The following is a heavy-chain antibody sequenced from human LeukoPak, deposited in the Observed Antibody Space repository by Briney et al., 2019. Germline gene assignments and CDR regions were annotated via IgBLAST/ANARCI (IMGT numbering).Heavy chain of an antibody. V-gene: IGHV3-23*01. CDR1: GFTVINYA. CDR3: ARVMGTVTTGYFDY. CDR2: IRESSGDT. Sequence: GGSLRLSCAASGFTVINYAMNWVRQAPGKGLEWVSTIRESSGDTYYEDSVKGRFTISRDNSKNTLYLQMNSLRAEETAVYYCARVMGTVTTGYFDYWGQGTLVTVSS. D-gene: IGHD4-17*01. J-gene: IGHJ4*02.